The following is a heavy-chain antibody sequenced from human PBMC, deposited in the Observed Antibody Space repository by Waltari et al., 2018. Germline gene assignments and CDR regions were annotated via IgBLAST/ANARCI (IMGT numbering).Heavy chain of an antibody. D-gene: IGHD3-10*01. V-gene: IGHV1-69*14. J-gene: IGHJ4*02. CDR3: ARAQARGDEKFDY. CDR2: IIPIFGTA. CDR1: GGTFSSYA. Sequence: QVQLVHSGAEVTKPGSSVKVSCKAYGGTFSSYAISWVRQAPGQGLEWMGRIIPIFGTANYAQKFKGRVTITADKSTSTAYMELSSLRSEDTAVYYCARAQARGDEKFDYWGQGTLVTVSS.